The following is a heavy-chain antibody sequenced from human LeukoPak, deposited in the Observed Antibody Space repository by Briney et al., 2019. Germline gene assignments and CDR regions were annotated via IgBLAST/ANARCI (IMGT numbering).Heavy chain of an antibody. CDR1: GFTFSSYG. D-gene: IGHD3-22*01. J-gene: IGHJ6*02. Sequence: GGSLRLSCAASGFTFSSYGMHWVRQAPGKGLEWVAVIGYDGSNKYYADSVKGRFTISRDNSKNTLYLQMNSLRAEDTAVYYCARENYDSSGYPNYGMDVWGQGTTVTVSS. CDR2: IGYDGSNK. V-gene: IGHV3-33*01. CDR3: ARENYDSSGYPNYGMDV.